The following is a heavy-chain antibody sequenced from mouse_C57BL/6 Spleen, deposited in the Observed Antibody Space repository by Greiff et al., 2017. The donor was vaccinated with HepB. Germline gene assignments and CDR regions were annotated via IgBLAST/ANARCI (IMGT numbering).Heavy chain of an antibody. CDR3: ARPALATFAY. Sequence: EVQLQQSGPELVKPGASVKISCKASGYTFTDYYMNWVKQSHGKSLEWIGDINPNNGGTSYNQKFKGKATLTVDKSSSTAYMELRSLTSEDSAVYYCARPALATFAYWGQGTLVTVSA. CDR2: INPNNGGT. V-gene: IGHV1-26*01. D-gene: IGHD3-1*01. CDR1: GYTFTDYY. J-gene: IGHJ3*01.